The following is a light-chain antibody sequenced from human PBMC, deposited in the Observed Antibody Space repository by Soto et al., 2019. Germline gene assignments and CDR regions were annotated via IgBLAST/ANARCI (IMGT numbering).Light chain of an antibody. J-gene: IGKJ2*01. CDR2: DAS. Sequence: DLPMTQSPSSLFASVGDRVTITCQASQDIGKSLNWYQQKPGKAPRLLIYDASSLETGVPPGFSGSGSGTDFAFTISSLQPEVNATYYCQKYDNLPLFGHGTKLEIK. V-gene: IGKV1-33*01. CDR3: QKYDNLPL. CDR1: QDIGKS.